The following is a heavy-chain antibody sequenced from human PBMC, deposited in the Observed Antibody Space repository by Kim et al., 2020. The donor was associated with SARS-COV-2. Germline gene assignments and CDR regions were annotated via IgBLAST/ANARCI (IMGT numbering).Heavy chain of an antibody. V-gene: IGHV3-30-3*01. J-gene: IGHJ4*02. CDR1: GFTFGSYA. Sequence: GGSLRLSCAASGFTFGSYALHWVRQAPGKGLEWVAVVSFAGTNIYYADSVKGRFTISRDNSKNTLYLHMNTLRTEDTAVYFCARESDDRGGYLDFWGRGPLSQSP. CDR2: VSFAGTNI. D-gene: IGHD3-22*01. CDR3: ARESDDRGGYLDF.